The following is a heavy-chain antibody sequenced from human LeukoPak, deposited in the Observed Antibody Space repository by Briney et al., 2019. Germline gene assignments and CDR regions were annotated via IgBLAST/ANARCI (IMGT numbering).Heavy chain of an antibody. D-gene: IGHD3-10*01. CDR1: GFTFSSYE. V-gene: IGHV3-48*03. CDR2: ISSSGSTI. J-gene: IGHJ4*02. CDR3: AAWIKSQKTYYYGSGTDLAHDY. Sequence: GGSLRLSCAASGFTFSSYEMNWVRQAPGKGLEWVSYISSSGSTIYYADSVKGRFTISRDNAKNSLYLQMNSLRAEDTAVYYCAAWIKSQKTYYYGSGTDLAHDYWGQGTLVIVSS.